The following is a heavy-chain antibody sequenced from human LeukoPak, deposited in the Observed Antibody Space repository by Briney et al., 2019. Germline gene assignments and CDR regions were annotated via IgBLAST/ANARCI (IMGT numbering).Heavy chain of an antibody. CDR3: TMTTVTPSLGY. J-gene: IGHJ4*02. V-gene: IGHV3-73*01. Sequence: PGGSLRLSCVASGFXFSGSAIHWVRQASGKGLEWVGRIRSKANSYATAYAASVKGRFTISRDDSKNTAYLQMNSLKTEDTAVYYCTMTTVTPSLGYWGQGTLVTVSS. CDR2: IRSKANSYAT. D-gene: IGHD4-17*01. CDR1: GFXFSGSA.